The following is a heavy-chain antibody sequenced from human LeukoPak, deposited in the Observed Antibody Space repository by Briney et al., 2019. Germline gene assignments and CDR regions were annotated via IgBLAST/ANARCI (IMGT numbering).Heavy chain of an antibody. V-gene: IGHV2-5*01. CDR1: GFSLSTSGVG. CDR3: AHSGRMVRGGIRSYFDY. Sequence: SGPTLVDPTQTLTLTCTFSGFSLSTSGVGVGWIRQPPGKALEWLALIYWNDDKRYSPSLKSRLTITKDTSKNQVVLTMTNMDPVDTATYYCAHSGRMVRGGIRSYFDYWGQGTLVTVSS. CDR2: IYWNDDK. J-gene: IGHJ4*02. D-gene: IGHD3-10*01.